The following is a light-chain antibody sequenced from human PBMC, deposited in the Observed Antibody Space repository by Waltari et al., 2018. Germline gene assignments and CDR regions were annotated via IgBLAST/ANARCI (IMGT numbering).Light chain of an antibody. CDR2: KAS. V-gene: IGKV1-5*03. CDR3: QQYNSYSWT. J-gene: IGKJ1*01. Sequence: DIQMTQSPSTLSASVGDRVTITCRASQRISSWLAWYQKKPGKAPKLLIYKASSLESGVPSMLSGSGSGTEFTLTISSLQPDDFATYYCQQYNSYSWTFGQGTKVEIK. CDR1: QRISSW.